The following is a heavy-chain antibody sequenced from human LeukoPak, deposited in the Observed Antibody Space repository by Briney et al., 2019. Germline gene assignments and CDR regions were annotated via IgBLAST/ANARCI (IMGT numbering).Heavy chain of an antibody. V-gene: IGHV3-30*02. J-gene: IGHJ4*02. CDR1: GFTFSSYG. CDR2: IRYDGGNK. CDR3: AKVGAISSWYGHVDY. Sequence: PGGSLRLSCAASGFTFSSYGMHWVRQAPGKGLEWVAFIRYDGGNKYYADSVKGRFTISRDNSKNTLYLQMNSLRAEDTAVYYCAKVGAISSWYGHVDYWGQGTLVTVSS. D-gene: IGHD6-13*01.